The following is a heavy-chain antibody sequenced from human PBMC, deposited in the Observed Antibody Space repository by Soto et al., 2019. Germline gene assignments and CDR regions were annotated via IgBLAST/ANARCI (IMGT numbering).Heavy chain of an antibody. V-gene: IGHV4-59*01. Sequence: SETLSLTCTVSGGSISSYYWSWIRQPPGKGLEWIGYIYYSGSTNYNPSLKSRVTISVDTSKNQFSLKLSSVTAADTAVYYCARLQGWYYDSSGYPYYFDYWGQGTLVTLSS. CDR1: GGSISSYY. CDR2: IYYSGST. CDR3: ARLQGWYYDSSGYPYYFDY. J-gene: IGHJ4*02. D-gene: IGHD3-22*01.